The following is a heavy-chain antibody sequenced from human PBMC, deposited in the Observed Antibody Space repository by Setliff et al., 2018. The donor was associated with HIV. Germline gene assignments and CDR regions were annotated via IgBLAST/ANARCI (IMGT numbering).Heavy chain of an antibody. CDR3: VRELLGSGGTVPEVNFFDS. V-gene: IGHV4-61*02. CDR1: GGSISSGSYY. D-gene: IGHD1-26*01. J-gene: IGHJ5*01. CDR2: IYASGST. Sequence: SETLSLTCTVSGGSISSGSYYWSWIRQPAGKGLEWIGRIYASGSTYYNPSLKSRPLISIDTSKTQFSLNLRSVTAADTAVYYCVRELLGSGGTVPEVNFFDSWGQGTLVTVSS.